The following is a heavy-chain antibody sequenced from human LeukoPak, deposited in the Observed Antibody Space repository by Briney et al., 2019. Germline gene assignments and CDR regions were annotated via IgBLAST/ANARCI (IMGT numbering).Heavy chain of an antibody. CDR3: ARLRCYTCYYYCGMDV. CDR1: GGSFSGYY. J-gene: IGHJ6*02. Sequence: SETLSPTCAVYGGSFSGYYWSWIRQPPGKGLEWIGEINHSGSTNYNPSLKSRVTISVDTSKNQFSLNLSSVTAADTAVYYCARLRCYTCYYYCGMDVWGQGTTVTVSS. D-gene: IGHD2-2*02. V-gene: IGHV4-34*01. CDR2: INHSGST.